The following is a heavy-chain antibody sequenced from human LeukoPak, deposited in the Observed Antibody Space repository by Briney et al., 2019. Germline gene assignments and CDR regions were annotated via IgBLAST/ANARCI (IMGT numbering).Heavy chain of an antibody. CDR1: AFTFSSYS. D-gene: IGHD3-16*01. J-gene: IGHJ4*02. V-gene: IGHV3-7*01. CDR3: ARDDYVWGSYGIDY. CDR2: IKPDGSEK. Sequence: GGSLRLSCAASAFTFSSYSMSWVRQAPGKGLEWVANIKPDGSEKYYVDSVKGRFTLSRDNARNSLYLQMNSLRAEDTAVYYCARDDYVWGSYGIDYWGQGTLVTVSS.